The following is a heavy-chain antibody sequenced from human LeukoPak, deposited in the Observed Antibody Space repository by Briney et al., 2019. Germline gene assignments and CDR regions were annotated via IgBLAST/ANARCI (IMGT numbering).Heavy chain of an antibody. D-gene: IGHD3-10*01. J-gene: IGHJ4*02. CDR1: GGSISSYY. CDR3: ARREYYGSGSYLH. Sequence: PSETLSLTCTVSGGSISSYYWSWIRQPPGKGLEWIGSIYYSGSTYYNPSLKSRVTISVDTSKNQFSLKLSSVTAADTAVYYCARREYYGSGSYLHWGQGTLVTVSS. V-gene: IGHV4-59*05. CDR2: IYYSGST.